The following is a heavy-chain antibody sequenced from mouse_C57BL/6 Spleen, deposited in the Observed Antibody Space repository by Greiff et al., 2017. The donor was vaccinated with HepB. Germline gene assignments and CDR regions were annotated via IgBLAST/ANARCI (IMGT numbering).Heavy chain of an antibody. V-gene: IGHV1-82*01. Sequence: QVQLQQSGPELVKPGASVKISCKASGYAFSSSWMNWVKQRPGKGLEWIGRIYPGDGDTNYNGKFKGKATLTADKSSSTAYMQLSSLTSEDSAVYFCARSRQLRLPFAYWGQGTLVTVSA. J-gene: IGHJ3*01. CDR1: GYAFSSSW. D-gene: IGHD3-2*02. CDR2: IYPGDGDT. CDR3: ARSRQLRLPFAY.